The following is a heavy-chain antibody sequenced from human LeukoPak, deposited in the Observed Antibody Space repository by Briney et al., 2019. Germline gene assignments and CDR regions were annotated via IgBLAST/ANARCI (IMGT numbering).Heavy chain of an antibody. CDR3: ATLRYYYDSSGSKYFQH. V-gene: IGHV1-24*01. Sequence: ASVKVSCKVSGYTLTELSMHWVRQAPGKGLEWMGGFDPEDGETIYAQKFQGRVTMTEDTSTDTAYMGLSSLRSEDTAVYYCATLRYYYDSSGSKYFQHWGQGTLVTVSS. D-gene: IGHD3-22*01. CDR2: FDPEDGET. CDR1: GYTLTELS. J-gene: IGHJ1*01.